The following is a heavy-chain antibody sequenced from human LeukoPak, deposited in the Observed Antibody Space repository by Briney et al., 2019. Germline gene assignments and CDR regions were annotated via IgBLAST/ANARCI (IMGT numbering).Heavy chain of an antibody. Sequence: KPSETLSLTCTVSGGSISGYYWSWIRQPPGKGLEWIGCIYYSGSTNYNPSLKSRVTISVDTSNNQFSLKLTSVTAADTAVYYCARERGYCSSTSCYALVGYFDYWGQGTLVTVSS. J-gene: IGHJ4*02. CDR1: GGSISGYY. CDR2: IYYSGST. D-gene: IGHD2-2*01. CDR3: ARERGYCSSTSCYALVGYFDY. V-gene: IGHV4-59*01.